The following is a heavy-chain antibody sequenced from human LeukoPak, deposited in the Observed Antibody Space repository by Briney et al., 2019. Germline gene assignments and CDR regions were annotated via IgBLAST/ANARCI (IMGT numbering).Heavy chain of an antibody. CDR2: IKSKNDGGAT. V-gene: IGHV3-15*01. CDR3: CTDLQWEGGDF. Sequence: GGSLRLSCAASGFTVSSNYMSWVRQAPGKGLEWVGRIKSKNDGGATDYAAPVKGRFTISRDDSKNTIYLQMNSLETEDTAMYYCCTDLQWEGGDFWGQGTLVTVSS. D-gene: IGHD1-26*01. J-gene: IGHJ4*02. CDR1: GFTVSSNY.